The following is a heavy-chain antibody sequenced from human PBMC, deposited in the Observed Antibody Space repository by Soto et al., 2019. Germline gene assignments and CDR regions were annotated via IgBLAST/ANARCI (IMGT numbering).Heavy chain of an antibody. J-gene: IGHJ6*03. CDR3: ARGSGRYYYYMDV. V-gene: IGHV1-69*02. Sequence: ASVKVSCKASGGTFSSYTISWVRQAPGQGLEWMGRIIPILGIANYAQKFQGRVTITADKSTSTAYMELSSLRSEDTAVYYCARGSGRYYYYMDVWGKGTRVTGS. D-gene: IGHD3-10*01. CDR2: IIPILGIA. CDR1: GGTFSSYT.